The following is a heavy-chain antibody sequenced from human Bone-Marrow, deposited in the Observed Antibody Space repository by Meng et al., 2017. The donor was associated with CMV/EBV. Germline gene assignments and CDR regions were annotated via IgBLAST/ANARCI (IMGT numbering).Heavy chain of an antibody. J-gene: IGHJ6*02. CDR3: ARVKSVAEGVYGMDV. CDR2: INTSGGST. Sequence: ASVKVSCKASGGTFSSYAISWVRQAPGQGLEWMGIINTSGGSTSYAQKFQGRVTMTRDTSTSTVYMELSSLRSEDTAVYYCARVKSVAEGVYGMDVWAKGPRSPSP. D-gene: IGHD6-13*01. CDR1: GGTFSSYA. V-gene: IGHV1-46*01.